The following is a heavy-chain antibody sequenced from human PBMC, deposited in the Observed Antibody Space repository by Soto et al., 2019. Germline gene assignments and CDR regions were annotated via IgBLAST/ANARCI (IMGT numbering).Heavy chain of an antibody. CDR2: ISAYNGNT. CDR3: AREDYDFWSGYYRQGYYYYGMDV. CDR1: GYTFTSYG. V-gene: IGHV1-18*03. Sequence: QVQLVQSGAEVKKPGASVKVSCKASGYTFTSYGISWVRQAPGQGLEWMGWISAYNGNTNYAQKLQGRVTMTTDTSTRTAYMELGSLRSDDMDVYYCAREDYDFWSGYYRQGYYYYGMDVWGQGTTVTVSS. D-gene: IGHD3-3*01. J-gene: IGHJ6*01.